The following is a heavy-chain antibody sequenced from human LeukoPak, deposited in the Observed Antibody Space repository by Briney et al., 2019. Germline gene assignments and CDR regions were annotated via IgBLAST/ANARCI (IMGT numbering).Heavy chain of an antibody. J-gene: IGHJ3*02. CDR2: INPNSGGT. Sequence: ASVKVSCKASGYTFNAYYIHCVRQAPGQGLDWMGWINPNSGGTSYAQKFQGRVTMTRDTSISTAYMELSRLGSDDTAVYFCARAGGGYSSGWGAFDIWGQGTVVTVSS. CDR3: ARAGGGYSSGWGAFDI. CDR1: GYTFNAYY. V-gene: IGHV1-2*02. D-gene: IGHD5-18*01.